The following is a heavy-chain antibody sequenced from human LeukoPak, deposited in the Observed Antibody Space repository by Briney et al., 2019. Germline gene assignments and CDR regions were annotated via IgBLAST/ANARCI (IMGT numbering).Heavy chain of an antibody. J-gene: IGHJ4*02. CDR2: IYHSGST. V-gene: IGHV4-30-2*01. CDR3: ARAFGRLVPYYFDY. CDR1: GGSISSGGYS. Sequence: SETLSLTCAVSGGSISSGGYSWSWIRQPPGKGLVGIGYIYHSGSTYYNPSLKSRVTISVDRSKNQFSLKLSSVTAADTAVYYCARAFGRLVPYYFDYWGQGTLVTVSS. D-gene: IGHD3-16*01.